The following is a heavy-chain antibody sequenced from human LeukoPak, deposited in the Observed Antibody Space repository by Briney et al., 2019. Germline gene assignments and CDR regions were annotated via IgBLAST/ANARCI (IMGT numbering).Heavy chain of an antibody. D-gene: IGHD6-19*01. CDR2: IASDGSST. V-gene: IGHV3-74*01. CDR3: AKGEEYSSGWYDAFDI. CDR1: GFTFSSYW. Sequence: PGGSLRLSCAASGFTFSSYWMNWVRQAPGKGLVWVSRIASDGSSTTYADSVKGRFSISRDNAKNTLYLQMNSLRVEDTAVYYCAKGEEYSSGWYDAFDIWGQGTMVTVSS. J-gene: IGHJ3*02.